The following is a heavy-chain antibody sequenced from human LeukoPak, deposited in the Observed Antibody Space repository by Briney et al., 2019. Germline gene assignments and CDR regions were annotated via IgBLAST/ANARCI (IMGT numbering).Heavy chain of an antibody. CDR1: GFTFRSYS. CDR2: ISTSSSHI. V-gene: IGHV3-21*01. J-gene: IGHJ6*02. CDR3: VRSYYGMDV. Sequence: GGSLRLSFAASGFTFRSYSMNWVRQAPGMGLEWVSSISTSSSHIYYADSVEGRFTISRDNAKNSLYLQMNSLRAEDTAVYYCVRSYYGMDVWGQGTTVSVSS.